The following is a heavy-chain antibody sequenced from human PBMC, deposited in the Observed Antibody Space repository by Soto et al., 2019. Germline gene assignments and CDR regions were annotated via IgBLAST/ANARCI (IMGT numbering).Heavy chain of an antibody. V-gene: IGHV4-30-4*01. D-gene: IGHD4-17*01. Sequence: QVQLQESGPGLVKPSQTLSLTCTVSGGSISSGNYYWSWIRQPPGKGLEWIGFISYSGTTHYSAYLRSRVYISVDTSKNQFSLDLSSVTAADTAVYYCATMGTPVTGLYYFDYWGQGTLVTVSS. CDR1: GGSISSGNYY. CDR3: ATMGTPVTGLYYFDY. CDR2: ISYSGTT. J-gene: IGHJ4*02.